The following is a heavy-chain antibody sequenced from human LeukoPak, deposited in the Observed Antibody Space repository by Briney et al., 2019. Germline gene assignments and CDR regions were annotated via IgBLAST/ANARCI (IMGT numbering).Heavy chain of an antibody. CDR1: GFTFSSYA. CDR2: IRSNGGST. V-gene: IGHV3-64D*08. Sequence: PGGSLRLSCSASGFTFSSYAMHWVRQAPGKGLEYVSGIRSNGGSTYYADSVKGRFTISRENSKNILYLQMSSLRPEDTAVYYCAKAPVGATSYFDSWGQGTLVTVSS. CDR3: AKAPVGATSYFDS. J-gene: IGHJ4*02. D-gene: IGHD1-26*01.